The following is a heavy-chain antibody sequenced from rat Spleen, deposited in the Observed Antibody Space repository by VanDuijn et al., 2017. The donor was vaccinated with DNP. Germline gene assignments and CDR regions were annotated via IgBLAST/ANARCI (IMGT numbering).Heavy chain of an antibody. CDR3: TGQLGWFAY. J-gene: IGHJ3*01. V-gene: IGHV2-27*01. Sequence: QVQLKESGPGLVQPSQTLSLTCTVSGFSLISYHVHWVRQPPGKGLEWMGRIQSGGSTDYNSALKSRLSISRDTSKSQVFLKMNSLQTEDTAIYFCTGQLGWFAYWGQGTLVTVSS. D-gene: IGHD1-10*01. CDR1: GFSLISYH. CDR2: IQSGGST.